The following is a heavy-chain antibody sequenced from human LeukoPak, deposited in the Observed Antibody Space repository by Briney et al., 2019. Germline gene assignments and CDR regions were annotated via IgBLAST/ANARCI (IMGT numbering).Heavy chain of an antibody. J-gene: IGHJ4*02. Sequence: PGGSLRLSCAASGFTFSSYAMSWVRQAPGKGLEWVSAISGSGGSTYYADSVKGRFTISRDNSKNSLYLQMNSLRAEDTAVYYCARIYLSGSYLNLEDDYWGQGTLVTVSS. CDR2: ISGSGGST. D-gene: IGHD1-26*01. V-gene: IGHV3-23*01. CDR3: ARIYLSGSYLNLEDDY. CDR1: GFTFSSYA.